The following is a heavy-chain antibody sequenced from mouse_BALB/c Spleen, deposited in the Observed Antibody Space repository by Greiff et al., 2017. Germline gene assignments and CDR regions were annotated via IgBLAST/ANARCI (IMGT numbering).Heavy chain of an antibody. V-gene: IGHV1-63*02. D-gene: IGHD2-3*01. CDR2: IYPGGGYT. CDR3: ARGYDGYLDY. Sequence: QVQLKESGAELVRPGTSVKISCKASGYTFTNYWLGWVKQRPGHGLEWIGDIYPGGGYTNYNEKFKGKATLTADTSSSTAYMQLSSLTSEDSAVYFCARGYDGYLDYWGQGTTLTVSS. CDR1: GYTFTNYW. J-gene: IGHJ2*01.